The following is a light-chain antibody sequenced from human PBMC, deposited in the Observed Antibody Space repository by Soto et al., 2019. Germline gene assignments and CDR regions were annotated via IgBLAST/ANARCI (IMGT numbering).Light chain of an antibody. CDR1: QSISSW. V-gene: IGKV1-5*01. Sequence: DIQMTQSPSTLSASVGDRVTITCRASQSISSWLAWYQQKPGKAPKLLIYDASSFESGVPSRFSGSGSGTEFTLTISSLQPDDFATYYCQQYNSPWTFGQGTKV. J-gene: IGKJ1*01. CDR2: DAS. CDR3: QQYNSPWT.